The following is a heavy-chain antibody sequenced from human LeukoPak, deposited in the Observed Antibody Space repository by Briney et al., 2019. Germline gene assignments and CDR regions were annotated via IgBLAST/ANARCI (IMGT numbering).Heavy chain of an antibody. Sequence: GASVKVSCKASGYTFTGYYMHWVRQAPGQGLEWMGWINPNSGGTNYAQKFQGRVTMTRDTSISTAYMELSRLRSDDTAVYYCARDGGTVAVTNGFDPWGQGTLVTVSS. CDR2: INPNSGGT. CDR3: ARDGGTVAVTNGFDP. J-gene: IGHJ5*02. V-gene: IGHV1-2*02. CDR1: GYTFTGYY. D-gene: IGHD6-19*01.